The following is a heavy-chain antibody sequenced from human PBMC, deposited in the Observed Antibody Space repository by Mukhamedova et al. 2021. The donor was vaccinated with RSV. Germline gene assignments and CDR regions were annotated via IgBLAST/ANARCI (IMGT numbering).Heavy chain of an antibody. CDR3: ARYPLASPYYDSSGYYENWFDP. J-gene: IGHJ5*02. Sequence: GLEWMGWMNPNSGNTGYAQKFQGRVTMTRNTHISTAYMELSSLRSEDTDVYYCARYPLASPYYDSSGYYENWFDPWGQGTLITVTS. V-gene: IGHV1-8*01. CDR2: MNPNSGNT. D-gene: IGHD3-22*01.